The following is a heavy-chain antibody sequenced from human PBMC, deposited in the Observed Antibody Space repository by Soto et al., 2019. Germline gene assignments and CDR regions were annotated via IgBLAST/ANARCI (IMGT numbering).Heavy chain of an antibody. CDR1: GYTFTSYG. CDR3: ARVGVVAAKDSYYYGMDV. Sequence: GASVKVSCKASGYTFTSYGISWVRQAPGQGLEWMGWISAYNGNTNYAKKLQGRVTMTTDTSTSTAYMELRSLRSDDTAVYYCARVGVVAAKDSYYYGMDVWGQGTTVTVSS. CDR2: ISAYNGNT. J-gene: IGHJ6*02. V-gene: IGHV1-18*04. D-gene: IGHD2-15*01.